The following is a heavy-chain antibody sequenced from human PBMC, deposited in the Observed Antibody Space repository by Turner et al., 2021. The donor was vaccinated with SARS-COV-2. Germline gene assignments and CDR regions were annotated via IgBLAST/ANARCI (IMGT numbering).Heavy chain of an antibody. V-gene: IGHV4-39*01. CDR3: ARLPERYFFDY. CDR1: GGSITKNYDY. Sequence: LQLPESGPGLVQPSETLSLTCTVSGGSITKNYDYWGWIRQPPGKGLEWIGSIYYSGNTYYNPSLKSRVTISVDTSKSQFSLKLSSVTAADTAVYYCARLPERYFFDYWGQGALVTVSS. J-gene: IGHJ4*02. CDR2: IYYSGNT.